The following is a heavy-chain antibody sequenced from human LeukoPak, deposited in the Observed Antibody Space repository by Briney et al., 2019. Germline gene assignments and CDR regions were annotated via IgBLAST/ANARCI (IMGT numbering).Heavy chain of an antibody. Sequence: QAGGSLRLSCSASGFTFISYGMHWVRQAPGKGLEWVALISYEGSIKYYADSVKGRFTISRDNSKSTLYLQMNSLRAEDTAVYYCARKRLGKEYFDYWGQGTLVTVSS. J-gene: IGHJ4*02. D-gene: IGHD7-27*01. CDR2: ISYEGSIK. CDR1: GFTFISYG. CDR3: ARKRLGKEYFDY. V-gene: IGHV3-30*03.